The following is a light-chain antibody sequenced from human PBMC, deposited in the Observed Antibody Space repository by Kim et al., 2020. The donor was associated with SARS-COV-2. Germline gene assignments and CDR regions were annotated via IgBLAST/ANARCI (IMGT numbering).Light chain of an antibody. J-gene: IGKJ4*01. CDR2: EES. CDR3: QQRRKGPRT. V-gene: IGKV3-11*01. Sequence: PGKRATRSGRASQSGSSTLARNKKKPGQAPGFLICEESKGAPGIPAGFSGSGSGQDFTPTISSLEREGFAVYYCQQRRKGPRTFGGGDKVDSK. CDR1: QSGSST.